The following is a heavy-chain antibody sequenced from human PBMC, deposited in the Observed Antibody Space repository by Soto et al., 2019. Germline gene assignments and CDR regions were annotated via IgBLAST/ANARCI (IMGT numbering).Heavy chain of an antibody. J-gene: IGHJ4*02. D-gene: IGHD6-13*01. V-gene: IGHV4-4*02. Sequence: QIQLQESGPGLVQPSGTLSLTCAVSGDSITSSYWSWLRQPPGKGLEWIADIHHSGVTNYNPSLKSRVISSLARSKNQFSLQLNSMTAADTAVYYCSRPDPFTAAGHYWGQGTLVTVSS. CDR3: SRPDPFTAAGHY. CDR1: GDSITSSYW. CDR2: IHHSGVT.